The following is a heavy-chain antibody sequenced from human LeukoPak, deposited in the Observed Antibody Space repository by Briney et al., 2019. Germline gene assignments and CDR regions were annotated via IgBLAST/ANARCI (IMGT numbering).Heavy chain of an antibody. CDR3: AKDQRRDAFNI. Sequence: GGSLRLSCAASGFTFSSYGMHWVRQAPGKGLEWVAVISYDGSNKYYADSVKGRFTISRDNSKNTLYLQMNSLRAEDTAVYYCAKDQRRDAFNIWGQGTMVTVSS. J-gene: IGHJ3*02. D-gene: IGHD6-25*01. CDR1: GFTFSSYG. CDR2: ISYDGSNK. V-gene: IGHV3-30*18.